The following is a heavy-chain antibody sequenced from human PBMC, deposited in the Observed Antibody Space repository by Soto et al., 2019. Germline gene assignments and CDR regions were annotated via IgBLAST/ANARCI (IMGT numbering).Heavy chain of an antibody. CDR2: IYPGDSDT. CDR1: GYSFTNYW. CDR3: ARPTTASLYFDY. Sequence: GESLKISCKVSGYSFTNYWIGWVRQLPGKGLEWMGTIYPGDSDTKYSQSFRGQVTISADNSISTAYLQWSSLKASDTAVYYCARPTTASLYFDYWGQGTLVTVSS. D-gene: IGHD5-12*01. V-gene: IGHV5-51*01. J-gene: IGHJ4*02.